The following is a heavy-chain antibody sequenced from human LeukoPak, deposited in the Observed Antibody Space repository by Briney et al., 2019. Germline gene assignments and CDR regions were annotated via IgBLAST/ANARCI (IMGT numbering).Heavy chain of an antibody. V-gene: IGHV4-38-2*02. CDR3: AREKSRLGELSLIDY. Sequence: SETLSLTCTVSGYSISSGYYWGWIRQPPGKGLEWIGSIYHSGSTYYNPSLKSRVTISVDTSKNQFSLKLSSVTAADTAVYYCAREKSRLGELSLIDYWGQGTLATVSS. J-gene: IGHJ4*02. D-gene: IGHD3-16*02. CDR1: GYSISSGYY. CDR2: IYHSGST.